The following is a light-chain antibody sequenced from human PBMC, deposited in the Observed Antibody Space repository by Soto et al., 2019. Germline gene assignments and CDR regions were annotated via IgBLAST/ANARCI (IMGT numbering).Light chain of an antibody. J-gene: IGKJ4*01. Sequence: DIQMTQSPSSLSASVGDRVTITCRASQGISNHLAWYQQKPGKLPNLLIYAASILQSGVPSRFSGSGSGTDFTLTISSLQPEDVGIYYCQKFTSAPCTFGGGTKVDIK. V-gene: IGKV1-27*01. CDR3: QKFTSAPCT. CDR1: QGISNH. CDR2: AAS.